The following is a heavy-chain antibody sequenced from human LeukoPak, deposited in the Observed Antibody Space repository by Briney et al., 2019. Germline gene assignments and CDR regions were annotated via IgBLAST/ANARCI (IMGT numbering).Heavy chain of an antibody. CDR1: GFTFSSYW. Sequence: GGSPRLSCAASGFTFSSYWMHWVRQAPGKGLVWVAVISYDGSNKYYADSVKGRFTISRDNSKNTLYLQMNSLRAEDTAVYYCARARGDILTGYYRKPYYYYYGMDVWGQGTTVTVSS. V-gene: IGHV3-30-3*01. CDR2: ISYDGSNK. D-gene: IGHD3-9*01. CDR3: ARARGDILTGYYRKPYYYYYGMDV. J-gene: IGHJ6*02.